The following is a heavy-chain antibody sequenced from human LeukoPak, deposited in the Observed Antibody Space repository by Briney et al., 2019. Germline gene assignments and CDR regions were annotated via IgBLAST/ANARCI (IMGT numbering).Heavy chain of an antibody. CDR3: ARDGDYSWFDP. J-gene: IGHJ5*02. CDR1: GFIFRSYG. CDR2: IWSDGSSK. Sequence: PGGSLRLSCAASGFIFRSYGMRWVRQAPGKGLEWVALIWSDGSSKYYADSVRGRFTISRDNSKNTLYLQMNSLRAEDTAVYYCARDGDYSWFDPWGQGTLVTVSS. V-gene: IGHV3-33*01. D-gene: IGHD2-21*02.